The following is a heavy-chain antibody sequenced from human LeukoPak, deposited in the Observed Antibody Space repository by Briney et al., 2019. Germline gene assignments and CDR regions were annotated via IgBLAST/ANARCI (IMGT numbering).Heavy chain of an antibody. CDR1: AGSISSYY. CDR2: IFYSGST. V-gene: IGHV4-59*01. J-gene: IGHJ6*03. D-gene: IGHD5-12*01. Sequence: ETLSLTSTVAAGSISSYYWSWFRQPPGKGREGIGYIFYSGSTNYNPSLKSRVTISVETSKNQFSLKLSSVTAADTAVYYCARGGERWLRPNYYYYYYMDVWGKGTTVTVSS. CDR3: ARGGERWLRPNYYYYYYMDV.